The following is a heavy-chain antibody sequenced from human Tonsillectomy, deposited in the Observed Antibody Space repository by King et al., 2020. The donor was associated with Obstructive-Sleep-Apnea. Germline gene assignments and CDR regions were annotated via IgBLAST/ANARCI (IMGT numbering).Heavy chain of an antibody. CDR2: IYYSGST. CDR3: AREGRWLQFRGDDY. J-gene: IGHJ4*02. D-gene: IGHD5-24*01. V-gene: IGHV4-39*07. CDR1: GGSISSSSYY. Sequence: QLQESGPGLVRPSETLSLTCTVSGGSISSSSYYWSWIRQPPGKGLEWIGSIYYSGSTYYKSSLKSRLTISLDTSKNQFSLKLNSVTAADTAVYYCAREGRWLQFRGDDYWGQGTLVTVSS.